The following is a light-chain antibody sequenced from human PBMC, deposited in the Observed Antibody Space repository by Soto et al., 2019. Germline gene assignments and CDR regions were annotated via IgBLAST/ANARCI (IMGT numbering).Light chain of an antibody. CDR3: SSYAGSYTLV. Sequence: QSALTQPRSVSGSPGQSVTISCTGTSNDVGGYNFVSWYQQHPGKVPKLFIYDVSRRPSGVPDRFSGSKSGNTASLTISGLQAEDEADYYCSSYAGSYTLVLGGGTQVTVL. V-gene: IGLV2-11*01. CDR1: SNDVGGYNF. CDR2: DVS. J-gene: IGLJ2*01.